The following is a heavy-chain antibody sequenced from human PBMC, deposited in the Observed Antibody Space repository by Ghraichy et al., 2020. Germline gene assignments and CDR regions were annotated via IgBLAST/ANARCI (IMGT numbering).Heavy chain of an antibody. V-gene: IGHV3-30*18. CDR2: ISYDGLIK. CDR3: AKDLMYFDFWSAYPGYPGGPFDS. D-gene: IGHD3-3*01. J-gene: IGHJ4*02. Sequence: GGSLRLTCAASGFTFSSYAMHWVRQAPGKGLEWVAVISYDGLIKYYRDSVKSRFTISRDNSRNTLSLQMSTLRPDDTAIYYCAKDLMYFDFWSAYPGYPGGPFDSWGQGTLVTVPS. CDR1: GFTFSSYA.